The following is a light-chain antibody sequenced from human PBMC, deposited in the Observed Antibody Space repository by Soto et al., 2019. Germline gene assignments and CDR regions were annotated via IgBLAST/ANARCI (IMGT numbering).Light chain of an antibody. Sequence: EIVLTQSPGTLSLSPGERATLSCRASQSVSSSYLAWYQQKPGQAPRLLIYGASSRATGIPDRFRASASGTDFTLTISRLEPEDFAVYFCQQYGGSPAITFGQGTRLENK. J-gene: IGKJ5*01. V-gene: IGKV3-20*01. CDR2: GAS. CDR3: QQYGGSPAIT. CDR1: QSVSSSY.